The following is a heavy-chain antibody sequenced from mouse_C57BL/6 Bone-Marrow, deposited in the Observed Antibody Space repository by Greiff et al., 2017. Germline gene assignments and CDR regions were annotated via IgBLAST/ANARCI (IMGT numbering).Heavy chain of an antibody. Sequence: EVKLVESGGGLVKPGGSLKLSCAASGFTFSDYGMHWVRQAPEKGLEWVAYISRGSSTIYYADTVKGRFTISRDNAKNTLFLQMTSLRSEDTALYYCARGGNLGAMDYWGQGTSVTVSS. V-gene: IGHV5-17*01. CDR2: ISRGSSTI. J-gene: IGHJ4*01. CDR1: GFTFSDYG. CDR3: ARGGNLGAMDY. D-gene: IGHD2-1*01.